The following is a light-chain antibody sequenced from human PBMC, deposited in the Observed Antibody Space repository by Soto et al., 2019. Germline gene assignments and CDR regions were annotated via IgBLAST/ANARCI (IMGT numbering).Light chain of an antibody. CDR3: QQSYNAPFN. V-gene: IGKV1-39*01. Sequence: DIQMTQSPSSLSASVGDRVTITCRASQAIHSYLNWYQQKPGKAPNLLIFATSTLQSGVPSRFSGSGSGTDFTLTISSLQPEDYATYYCQQSYNAPFNFGPGTKVDIK. J-gene: IGKJ3*01. CDR2: ATS. CDR1: QAIHSY.